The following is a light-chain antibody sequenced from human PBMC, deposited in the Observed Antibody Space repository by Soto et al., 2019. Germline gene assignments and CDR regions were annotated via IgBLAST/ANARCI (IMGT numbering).Light chain of an antibody. J-gene: IGLJ1*01. CDR2: RNN. CDR1: SSNIGSNY. Sequence: QSVLTQPTSASGTPGQRVTISCSGSSSNIGSNYVYWYQQLPGTAPKLLIYRNNQRPSGVPDRFSGSKSGTSASLAISGLRSEDEADYYCAAWDDSLSGFYVFGTGTKVTVL. CDR3: AAWDDSLSGFYV. V-gene: IGLV1-47*01.